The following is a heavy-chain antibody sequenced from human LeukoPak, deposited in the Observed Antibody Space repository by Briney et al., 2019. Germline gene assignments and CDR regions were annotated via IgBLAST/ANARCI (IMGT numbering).Heavy chain of an antibody. J-gene: IGHJ6*02. Sequence: KTGGSLRLSCAASGFTFSSYSMNWVRQAPGKGLEWVSSISSSSSYIYYADSVKGRFTVSRDNAKNSLYLQMNSLRAEDTAVYYCARDNVGSYGYTYYYYGMDVWGQGTTVTVSS. V-gene: IGHV3-21*01. CDR1: GFTFSSYS. CDR2: ISSSSSYI. CDR3: ARDNVGSYGYTYYYYGMDV. D-gene: IGHD5-18*01.